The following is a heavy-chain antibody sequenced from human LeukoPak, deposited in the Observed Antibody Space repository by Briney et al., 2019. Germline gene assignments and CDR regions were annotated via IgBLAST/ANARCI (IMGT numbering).Heavy chain of an antibody. D-gene: IGHD2-2*01. CDR2: LSGSGIST. CDR3: AKDRAPAAGDDAFDI. Sequence: PGGSLRLSCAASGFPFSNYALTWVRQGPGKGLEWVSGLSGSGISTYYADSVKGRFTISRDNSKHTLYLQMNSLRAEDTAVYYCAKDRAPAAGDDAFDIWGQGTMVTVSS. V-gene: IGHV3-23*01. J-gene: IGHJ3*02. CDR1: GFPFSNYA.